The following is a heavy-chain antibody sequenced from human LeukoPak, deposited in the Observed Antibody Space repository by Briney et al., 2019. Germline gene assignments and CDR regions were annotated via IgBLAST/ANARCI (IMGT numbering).Heavy chain of an antibody. CDR3: AKYGCSRTNCYAVGVFDS. V-gene: IGHV1-2*02. Sequence: ASVKVSCKASGYTFTDYYMYWVRQAPGQGPEWIGSINHDSGDTNYAQNFQGRVTMTRETSTNTAHMELSRLRFDDTAVYYCAKYGCSRTNCYAVGVFDSGGQGTLVTVSS. J-gene: IGHJ4*02. D-gene: IGHD2-2*01. CDR1: GYTFTDYY. CDR2: INHDSGDT.